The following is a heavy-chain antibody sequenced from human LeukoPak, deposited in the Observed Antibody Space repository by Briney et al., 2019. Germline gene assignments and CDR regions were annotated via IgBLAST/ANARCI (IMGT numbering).Heavy chain of an antibody. Sequence: PSETLSLTCTVSGGSISSYYWSWIRQPPGKGLEWIGYISYSGNTNYNPSLKSRVTISLDTSKNQFSLNLTSVIAADTAVYYCARHQYGSGSSPWGQGTLVTVSS. D-gene: IGHD3-10*01. CDR1: GGSISSYY. CDR2: ISYSGNT. V-gene: IGHV4-59*01. J-gene: IGHJ4*02. CDR3: ARHQYGSGSSP.